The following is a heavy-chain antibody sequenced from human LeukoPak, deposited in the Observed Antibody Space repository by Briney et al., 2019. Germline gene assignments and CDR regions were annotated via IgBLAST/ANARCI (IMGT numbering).Heavy chain of an antibody. J-gene: IGHJ5*02. CDR2: IYYSGST. V-gene: IGHV4-59*08. CDR1: GGSICSYY. D-gene: IGHD5-18*01. Sequence: SETLSLTCTVSGGSICSYYWSWIRQPPGKGLGWIGYIYYSGSTNYNPSLTSRVTISVDTSKNQFSLKLSSVTAADTAVYYCARLSRDRIQLDWFDPWGQATLVTVSS. CDR3: ARLSRDRIQLDWFDP.